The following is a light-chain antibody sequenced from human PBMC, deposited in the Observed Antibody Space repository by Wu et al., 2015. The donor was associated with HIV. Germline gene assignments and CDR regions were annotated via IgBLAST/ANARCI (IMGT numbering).Light chain of an antibody. Sequence: EIVLTQSPATLSLSPGERATFSCRASQSVASFLAWYQQKPGQAPRLLIYDASNRATGIPARFSGSGSGTDFTLTISSLEPEDFAVYYCQQRRYWPLYTFGQGTKLEIK. CDR1: QSVASF. CDR2: DAS. CDR3: QQRRYWPLYT. J-gene: IGKJ2*01. V-gene: IGKV3-11*01.